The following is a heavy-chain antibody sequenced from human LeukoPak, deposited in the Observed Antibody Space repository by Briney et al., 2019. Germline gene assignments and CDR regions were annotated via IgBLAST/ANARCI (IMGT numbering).Heavy chain of an antibody. CDR3: ARDRRGEGYYYDSSGYYPTPLFDY. J-gene: IGHJ4*02. V-gene: IGHV3-21*01. Sequence: GGSLRLSCAASGFTFSSYAMSWVRQAPGKGLEWVSSISSSSSYIYYADSVKGRFTISRDNAKNSLYLQMNSLRAEDTAVYYCARDRRGEGYYYDSSGYYPTPLFDYWGQGTLVTVSS. CDR2: ISSSSSYI. D-gene: IGHD3-22*01. CDR1: GFTFSSYA.